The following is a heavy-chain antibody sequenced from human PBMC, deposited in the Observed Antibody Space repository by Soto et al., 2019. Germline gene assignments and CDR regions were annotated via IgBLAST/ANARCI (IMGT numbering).Heavy chain of an antibody. CDR1: GGSISSSSYY. CDR2: IYYSGST. CDR3: ARHRAGGGYSYGFFDY. V-gene: IGHV4-39*01. Sequence: SETLSLTCTVSGGSISSSSYYWGWIRQPPGKGLEWIGSIYYSGSTYYNPSLKSRVTISVDTSKNQFSLKLSSVTAADTAVYYCARHRAGGGYSYGFFDYWGQGTLVTVSS. J-gene: IGHJ4*02. D-gene: IGHD5-18*01.